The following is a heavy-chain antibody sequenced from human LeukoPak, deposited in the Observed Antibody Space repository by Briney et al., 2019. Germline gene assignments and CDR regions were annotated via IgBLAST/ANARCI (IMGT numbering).Heavy chain of an antibody. CDR1: GFTFSGSA. Sequence: GGSLRLSCTASGFTFSGSAMSWVRQAPGKGLEWVGRIRSKANSYATVYAASVKGRFTISRDDSKNTAYLQMSSLKTEDTAVYYCTRDGYNSAFDYWGQGTLVAVSS. CDR3: TRDGYNSAFDY. V-gene: IGHV3-73*01. J-gene: IGHJ4*02. D-gene: IGHD5-24*01. CDR2: IRSKANSYAT.